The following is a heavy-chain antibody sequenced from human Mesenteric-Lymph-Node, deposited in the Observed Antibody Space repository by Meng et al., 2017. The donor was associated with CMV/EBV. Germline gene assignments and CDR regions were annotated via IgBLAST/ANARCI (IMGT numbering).Heavy chain of an antibody. V-gene: IGHV3-73*01. D-gene: IGHD1-1*01. J-gene: IGHJ6*02. CDR1: GFSFSGST. CDR2: IRGKANSYAT. CDR3: TRRTQIYGMDV. Sequence: ESLKISCAASGFSFSGSTMHWVRQASGEGLEWVVRIRGKANSYATAYAASVKGRFTISRDDSKNTAYLQMNSLKTEDTAVYYCTRRTQIYGMDVWGQGTTVTVSS.